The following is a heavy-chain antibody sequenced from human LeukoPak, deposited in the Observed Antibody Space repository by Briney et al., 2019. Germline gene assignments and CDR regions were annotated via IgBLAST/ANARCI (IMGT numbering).Heavy chain of an antibody. J-gene: IGHJ4*02. CDR3: ARVTMIVVVITHYFDY. V-gene: IGHV3-7*01. Sequence: PGGSLRLSCAASGFTFSSYWMSWVRQAPGKGLEWVANIKQDGSEKYYVDSVKGRFTISRDNAKNSLYLQMNSLRAEDTAVYYCARVTMIVVVITHYFDYWGQGTLVTVSS. CDR1: GFTFSSYW. D-gene: IGHD3-22*01. CDR2: IKQDGSEK.